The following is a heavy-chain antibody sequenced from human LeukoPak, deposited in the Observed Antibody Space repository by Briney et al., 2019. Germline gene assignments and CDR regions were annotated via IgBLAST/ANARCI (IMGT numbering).Heavy chain of an antibody. Sequence: GGSLRLSCAASGFTFSSYAMSWVRQAPGKRLEWASVISGSGSSTYYADSVKGRFTISRDNSKNTLYLQMNSLRAEDTAVYYCAKDKTAMIKSNFDYWGQGTLVTVSS. D-gene: IGHD5-18*01. CDR1: GFTFSSYA. V-gene: IGHV3-23*01. CDR2: ISGSGSST. CDR3: AKDKTAMIKSNFDY. J-gene: IGHJ4*02.